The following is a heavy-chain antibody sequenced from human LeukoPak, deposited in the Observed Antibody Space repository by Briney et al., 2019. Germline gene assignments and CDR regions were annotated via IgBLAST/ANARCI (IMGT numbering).Heavy chain of an antibody. Sequence: GASVKVSCKASGYTFTSYGISWVRQAPGQGLEWMGWTSAYNGNTNYAQKLQGRVTMTTDTSTSTAYMELRSLRSDDTAVYYCARTRMTVRGVIGLDNWFDPWGQGTLVTVSS. CDR2: TSAYNGNT. CDR1: GYTFTSYG. J-gene: IGHJ5*02. D-gene: IGHD3-10*01. V-gene: IGHV1-18*01. CDR3: ARTRMTVRGVIGLDNWFDP.